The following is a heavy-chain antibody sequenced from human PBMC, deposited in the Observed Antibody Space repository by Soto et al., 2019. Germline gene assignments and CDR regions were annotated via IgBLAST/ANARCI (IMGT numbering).Heavy chain of an antibody. CDR1: GFTFSSYA. V-gene: IGHV3-23*01. Sequence: EVQLLESGGGLVQPGGSLRLSCAASGFTFSSYAMSWVRQAPGKGLEWVSAISGSGGSTYYADSVKGRFTISSDNSKNTLYLQMNSRRAEDTAVYYCAKDSPYYDFWSGSAPFDIWGQGTMVTVSS. J-gene: IGHJ3*02. CDR3: AKDSPYYDFWSGSAPFDI. CDR2: ISGSGGST. D-gene: IGHD3-3*01.